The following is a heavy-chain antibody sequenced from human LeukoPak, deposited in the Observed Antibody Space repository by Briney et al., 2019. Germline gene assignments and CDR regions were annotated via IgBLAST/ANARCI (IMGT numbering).Heavy chain of an antibody. Sequence: GGSLRLSCAASGFTFSSYAMTWVRQAPGRGLEWVANIKPDETEKYFGESMKGRVTISRDNAENSLYLQMNSLRAEDTAVYYCAVMSAAKFDSWGQGALVTVSS. D-gene: IGHD3-16*01. CDR3: AVMSAAKFDS. J-gene: IGHJ4*02. CDR2: IKPDETEK. V-gene: IGHV3-7*01. CDR1: GFTFSSYA.